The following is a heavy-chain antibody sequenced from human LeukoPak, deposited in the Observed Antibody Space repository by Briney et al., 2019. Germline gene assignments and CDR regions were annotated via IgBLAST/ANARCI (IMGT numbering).Heavy chain of an antibody. CDR2: ISAYNGNT. CDR3: ARGEGYDFWSGYNYYYYMDV. Sequence: ASVKVSCKASGYTFTSYGISWVRQAPGQGLEWMGWISAYNGNTSYAQKLQGRVTMTTDTSTSTAYMELRSLRSDDTAVYYCARGEGYDFWSGYNYYYYMDVWGKGTTVTVSS. V-gene: IGHV1-18*01. CDR1: GYTFTSYG. D-gene: IGHD3-3*01. J-gene: IGHJ6*03.